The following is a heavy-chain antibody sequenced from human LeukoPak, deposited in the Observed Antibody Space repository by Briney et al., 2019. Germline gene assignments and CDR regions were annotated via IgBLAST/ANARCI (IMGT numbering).Heavy chain of an antibody. Sequence: ASVKVSCKASGGTFSSYAISWVRQAPGQGLEWMGGIIAIFGTANYAQKFQGRVTITADESTSTAYMELSSLRSEDTAVYYCARGYCSGGSCYSNWFDPWGQGTLVTVSS. CDR3: ARGYCSGGSCYSNWFDP. V-gene: IGHV1-69*13. CDR2: IIAIFGTA. CDR1: GGTFSSYA. J-gene: IGHJ5*02. D-gene: IGHD2-15*01.